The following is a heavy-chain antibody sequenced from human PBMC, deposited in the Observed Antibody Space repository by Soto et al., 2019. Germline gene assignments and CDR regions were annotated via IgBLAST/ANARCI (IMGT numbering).Heavy chain of an antibody. D-gene: IGHD3-10*01. CDR2: INPSSGST. V-gene: IGHV1-46*01. CDR3: ARSRGYGRYYYNFDPLDV. CDR1: GYTFTSFY. J-gene: IGHJ6*02. Sequence: ASVKVSCKVSGYTFTSFYMHLVRQAPGQGLEWMGVINPSSGSTNYAQKFQGRVTMTRDTSTSTVYMDLSSLRSDDTAVYYCARSRGYGRYYYNFDPLDVWGQGTTVTVSS.